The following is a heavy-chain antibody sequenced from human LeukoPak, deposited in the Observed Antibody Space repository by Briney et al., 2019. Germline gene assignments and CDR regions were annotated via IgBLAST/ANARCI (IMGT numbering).Heavy chain of an antibody. V-gene: IGHV3-15*01. J-gene: IGHJ4*02. D-gene: IGHD4-17*01. Sequence: GGSLRLSCAASGFTVSSNYMSWVRQAPGKGLEWVGRIKSRTDGGTTEYAAPVKGRFTISRDDSKNMLYLQIDSLKTEDTAVYFCADLGDYAVGWGQGTLVTVSS. CDR1: GFTVSSNY. CDR2: IKSRTDGGTT. CDR3: ADLGDYAVG.